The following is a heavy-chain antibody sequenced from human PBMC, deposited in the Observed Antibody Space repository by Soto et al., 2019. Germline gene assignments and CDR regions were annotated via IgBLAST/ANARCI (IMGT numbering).Heavy chain of an antibody. CDR1: GGSISSSSYY. CDR3: ASQQLVHYYYGMDV. V-gene: IGHV4-39*01. CDR2: IYYSGST. J-gene: IGHJ6*02. D-gene: IGHD6-13*01. Sequence: QLQLQESGPGLVKPSETLSLTCTVSGGSISSSSYYWGWIRQPPGKGLEWIGSIYYSGSTYYNPSLKSRVTISVDTSKNQFSLKLNSVTAADTAVYYCASQQLVHYYYGMDVWGQGTTVTVSS.